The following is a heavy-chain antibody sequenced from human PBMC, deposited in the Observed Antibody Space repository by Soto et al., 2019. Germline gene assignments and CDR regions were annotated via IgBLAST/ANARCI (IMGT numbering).Heavy chain of an antibody. CDR3: AGVKSSSWLGAYYYGMDV. J-gene: IGHJ6*02. V-gene: IGHV3-66*01. CDR1: GFTASRNY. D-gene: IGHD2-2*01. CDR2: IHSGGTA. Sequence: DVQVVESGGGLAQPGGSLRLSCVVSGFTASRNYMTWVRQAPGKGLEWVSCIHSGGTAYYADSVKGRFTISRDNSKNTLYLQMNSLRHEDTAVYYCAGVKSSSWLGAYYYGMDVWGQGTTVTVSS.